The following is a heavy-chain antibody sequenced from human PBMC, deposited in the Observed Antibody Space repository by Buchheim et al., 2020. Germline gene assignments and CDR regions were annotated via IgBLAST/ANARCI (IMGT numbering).Heavy chain of an antibody. D-gene: IGHD3-3*01. CDR3: ARTVGGLNEYDFWSGYYYYYGMDV. J-gene: IGHJ6*02. CDR2: IYYSGST. Sequence: QVQLQESGPGLVKPSETLSLTCTVSGGSISSYYWSWIRQPPGKGLEWIGYIYYSGSTNYNPSLKSRVTISVDTSKNQFSLKLSSVTDADTAVYYCARTVGGLNEYDFWSGYYYYYGMDVWGQGTT. V-gene: IGHV4-59*01. CDR1: GGSISSYY.